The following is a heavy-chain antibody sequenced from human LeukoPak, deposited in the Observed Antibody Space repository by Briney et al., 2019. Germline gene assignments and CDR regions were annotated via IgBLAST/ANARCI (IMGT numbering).Heavy chain of an antibody. V-gene: IGHV3-21*01. CDR1: GFTFSVYS. CDR2: ITTSSSDM. CDR3: ARDWYTAERWTIYYSYYIDV. D-gene: IGHD4-23*01. J-gene: IGHJ6*03. Sequence: ESGGSLRLSCAASGFTFSVYSMNWVRQTPGKGLEWVSSITTSSSDMYYADSVKGRFTISRDNAKNSLFLQMNSLRAEDTAVYYCARDWYTAERWTIYYSYYIDVWGKGTTVTVSS.